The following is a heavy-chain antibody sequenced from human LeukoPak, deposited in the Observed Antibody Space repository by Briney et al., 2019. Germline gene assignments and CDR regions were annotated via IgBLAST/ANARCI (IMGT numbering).Heavy chain of an antibody. Sequence: PSETLSLTCTVSGGSISSDYWSWIRQPPGKGLEWIGYIYYSGSTNYNPSLKSRVTISVDTSKNQFSLKLSSVTAADTAVYYCARGVVAAPQTFDYWGQGTLVTVSS. V-gene: IGHV4-59*01. D-gene: IGHD2-15*01. CDR2: IYYSGST. CDR1: GGSISSDY. CDR3: ARGVVAAPQTFDY. J-gene: IGHJ4*02.